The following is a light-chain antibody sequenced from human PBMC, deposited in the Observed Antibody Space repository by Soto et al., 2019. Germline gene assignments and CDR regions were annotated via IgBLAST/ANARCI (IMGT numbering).Light chain of an antibody. V-gene: IGKV3-15*01. CDR3: QHYTNRPRT. CDR2: GAS. J-gene: IGKJ1*01. Sequence: VVTLSVAALSVTPGERATLSCRASQSVRSNLAWYQQKPGQAPRLLIYGASTRATGFPARFSGSGSGTEFTLTISSLQSEDFALYYCQHYTNRPRTFGQGTNVAI. CDR1: QSVRSN.